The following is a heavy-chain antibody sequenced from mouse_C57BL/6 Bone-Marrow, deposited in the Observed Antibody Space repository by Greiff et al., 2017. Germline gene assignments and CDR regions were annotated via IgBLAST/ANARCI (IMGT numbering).Heavy chain of an antibody. CDR1: GYTFTSYW. Sequence: QVQLQQPGAELVRPGSSVKLSCKASGYTFTSYWMHWVKQRPIQGLEWIGNIDPSDSETHYNQKFKDKATLTVDKSSRTAYMQLSSLTSEDSAVYSCASPFLYYGSSYWYFDVWGTGTTVTVSS. D-gene: IGHD1-1*01. J-gene: IGHJ1*03. V-gene: IGHV1-52*01. CDR3: ASPFLYYGSSYWYFDV. CDR2: IDPSDSET.